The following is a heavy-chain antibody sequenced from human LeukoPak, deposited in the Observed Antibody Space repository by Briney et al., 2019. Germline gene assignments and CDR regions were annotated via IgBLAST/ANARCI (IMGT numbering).Heavy chain of an antibody. Sequence: SETLSLTCAVYGGSFSGYYWSWIRQPPGKGLEWIGEINHSGSTNYNPSLKSRVTISVDTSKNQFSLKLSSVTAADTAVYYCARGKTYYYGSGSYYNKGSFDYWGQGTLVTVSS. CDR2: INHSGST. CDR3: ARGKTYYYGSGSYYNKGSFDY. D-gene: IGHD3-10*01. V-gene: IGHV4-34*01. J-gene: IGHJ4*02. CDR1: GGSFSGYY.